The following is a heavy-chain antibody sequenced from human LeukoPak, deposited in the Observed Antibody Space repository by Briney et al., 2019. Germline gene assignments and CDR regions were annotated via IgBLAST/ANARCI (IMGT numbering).Heavy chain of an antibody. CDR3: VRDNYGVDY. CDR1: GFTFSRYW. J-gene: IGHJ4*02. D-gene: IGHD3-10*01. CDR2: IVSDGSST. V-gene: IGHV3-74*03. Sequence: GGSLRLSCAASGFTFSRYWMQWVRQAPGKGLGWVSHIVSDGSSTTSADSVKGRFTTSRDNAKNTLYLQMNSLGAEDTAVYYCVRDNYGVDYWGQGTLVTVSS.